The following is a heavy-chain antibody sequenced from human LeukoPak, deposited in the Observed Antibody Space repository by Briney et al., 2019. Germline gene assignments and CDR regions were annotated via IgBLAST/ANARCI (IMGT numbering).Heavy chain of an antibody. CDR2: IVPNSGTA. D-gene: IGHD6-13*01. CDR1: GGTFSTYG. Sequence: GASVKVSCKASGGTFSTYGISWVRQAPGQGLEWMGGIVPNSGTADYAQKFQGGVTITADKSTSTAYMELSSLRTEDTAVYYCAGRPAIAAAGDYWGQGTLVTVSS. CDR3: AGRPAIAAAGDY. V-gene: IGHV1-69*06. J-gene: IGHJ4*02.